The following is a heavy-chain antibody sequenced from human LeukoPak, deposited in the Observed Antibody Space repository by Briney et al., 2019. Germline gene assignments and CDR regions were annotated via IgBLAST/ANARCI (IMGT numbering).Heavy chain of an antibody. CDR2: TKPDGSAE. CDR1: GFTFSNYT. D-gene: IGHD2-15*01. V-gene: IGHV3-7*01. J-gene: IGHJ4*02. CDR3: ARHGGLNTNFDY. Sequence: GSLRLSCAAAGFTFSNYTMNWVRQAPGKGLEWVANTKPDGSAEYYADSVRGRFTTSRDNANNFLYLQMNSLRAEDTAVYYCARHGGLNTNFDYWGQGTLVTVSS.